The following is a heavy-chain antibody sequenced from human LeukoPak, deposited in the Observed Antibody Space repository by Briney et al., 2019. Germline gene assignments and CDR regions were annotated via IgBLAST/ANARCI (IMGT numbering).Heavy chain of an antibody. Sequence: ASVKVSCKASGYTFTGYCMHWVRQAPGQGLEWMGWINPNSGGTNYAQKFQGRVTMTRDTSISTAYMELSRLRSDDTAVYYCAREGSPYGRHYMDVWGKGTTVTVSS. J-gene: IGHJ6*03. CDR2: INPNSGGT. V-gene: IGHV1-2*02. CDR3: AREGSPYGRHYMDV. D-gene: IGHD3-10*01. CDR1: GYTFTGYC.